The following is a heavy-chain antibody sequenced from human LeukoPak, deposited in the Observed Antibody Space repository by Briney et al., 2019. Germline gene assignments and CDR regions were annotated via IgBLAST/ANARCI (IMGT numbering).Heavy chain of an antibody. Sequence: PSETLSLTCTVSGDSINSLDLWSWVRQPPGKGLEWIGEMYLSGTTHSNPSVKSRVTISIDKSKNRFFLNLSSVTAADTAVHYCAGLVGRYSSGLYYYYFDYWGQGTLVTVSS. J-gene: IGHJ4*02. CDR1: GDSINSLDL. V-gene: IGHV4-4*02. CDR3: AGLVGRYSSGLYYYYFDY. D-gene: IGHD3-22*01. CDR2: MYLSGTT.